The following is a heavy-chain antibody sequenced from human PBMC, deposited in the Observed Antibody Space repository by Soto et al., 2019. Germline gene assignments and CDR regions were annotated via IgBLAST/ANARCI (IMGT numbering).Heavy chain of an antibody. Sequence: GGSLRLSCAASGFTFSSYGMHWVRQAPGKGLEWVAVISYDGSNKYYADSVKGRFTISRDNSKNTLYLQMNSLRAEDTAVYYCAKDQSSGYCFDYWGQGTLVTVSS. CDR3: AKDQSSGYCFDY. J-gene: IGHJ4*02. D-gene: IGHD3-22*01. V-gene: IGHV3-30*18. CDR2: ISYDGSNK. CDR1: GFTFSSYG.